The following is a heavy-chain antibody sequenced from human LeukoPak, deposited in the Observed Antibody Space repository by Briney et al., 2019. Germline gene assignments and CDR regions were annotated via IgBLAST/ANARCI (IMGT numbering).Heavy chain of an antibody. Sequence: PGGSLRLSCAASGFTFSSYAMSWVRQPPGKGLEWVSSITSSGAATYYADSVKGRFTISRDNSDNTLYLQMNSLRAEDTAVYYCAKDRPNYYGSNGHYYKLNGDCWGQGTLVTVSS. CDR1: GFTFSSYA. CDR2: ITSSGAAT. V-gene: IGHV3-23*01. D-gene: IGHD3-22*01. CDR3: AKDRPNYYGSNGHYYKLNGDC. J-gene: IGHJ4*02.